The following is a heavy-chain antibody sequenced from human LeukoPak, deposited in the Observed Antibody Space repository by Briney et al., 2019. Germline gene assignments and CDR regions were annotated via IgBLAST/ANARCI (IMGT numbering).Heavy chain of an antibody. Sequence: SETLSLICIVSNGSFGLHFWSWIRQSPEKGLEWIGYVSKSGTTHYSPSLKRRVTISLDTSKSHLSLKLTSVTAADTAVYYCASGISVDPDTFDIWGPGTMVIVSP. D-gene: IGHD6-19*01. CDR2: VSKSGTT. CDR3: ASGISVDPDTFDI. J-gene: IGHJ3*02. CDR1: NGSFGLHF. V-gene: IGHV4-59*08.